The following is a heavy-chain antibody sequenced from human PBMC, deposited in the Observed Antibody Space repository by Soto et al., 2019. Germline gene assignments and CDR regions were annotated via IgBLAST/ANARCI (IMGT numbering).Heavy chain of an antibody. CDR3: AKNVWGGYFDKTYYFDY. Sequence: VQLVESGGALVQPGGSLRLSCAASGFTFSNYEMDWVRQAPGKGLEWGSYISGNGGTIYYADSVKGRFTISRDNADNSLYLQMNGLRVEDTGVYYCAKNVWGGYFDKTYYFDYWGQGSLVTVSS. V-gene: IGHV3-48*03. CDR2: ISGNGGTI. D-gene: IGHD3-22*01. CDR1: GFTFSNYE. J-gene: IGHJ4*02.